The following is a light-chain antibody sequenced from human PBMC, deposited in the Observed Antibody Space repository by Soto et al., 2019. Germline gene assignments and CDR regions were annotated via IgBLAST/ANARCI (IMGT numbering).Light chain of an antibody. CDR3: QQRTNWPTST. Sequence: EIVLTQSPATLSLSPGERATLSCRASQNVRSYLAWYQQKPGQASRLLIHDAISRATGIPARFSGSGSGTDFTLTISSLEPEDFAVYYCQQRTNWPTSTFGQGTRLEIK. J-gene: IGKJ5*01. CDR2: DAI. V-gene: IGKV3-11*01. CDR1: QNVRSY.